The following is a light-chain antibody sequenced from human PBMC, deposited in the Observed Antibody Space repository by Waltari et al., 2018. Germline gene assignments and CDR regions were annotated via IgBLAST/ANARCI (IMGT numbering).Light chain of an antibody. V-gene: IGLV2-11*01. CDR1: SSDVGGYAY. Sequence: QSALTQPRSVSGSPGQSVTISCTGTSSDVGGYAYVPWYQHHPGKAPHLMICDVTNRPSGVPDRFSGSKSGNTASLTISGLQAEDEADYYCCSYAGSYTHVVFGGGTKLTVL. CDR2: DVT. J-gene: IGLJ2*01. CDR3: CSYAGSYTHVV.